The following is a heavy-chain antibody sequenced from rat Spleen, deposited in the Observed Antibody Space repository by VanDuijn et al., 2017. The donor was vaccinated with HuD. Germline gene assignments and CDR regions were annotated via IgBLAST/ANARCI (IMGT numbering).Heavy chain of an antibody. V-gene: IGHV5-31*01. Sequence: EVQLVESGGGLVQPGRSLKLSCVASGFTFSSFTMAWVRQAPGKGLEWVATITHIGATSYYPDSVKGRFTISREDGRSTLYLQMDSLRSEDTATYYCASPPELGGDWGQGVMVTVSS. CDR3: ASPPELGGD. CDR1: GFTFSSFT. CDR2: ITHIGATS. J-gene: IGHJ2*01. D-gene: IGHD5-1*01.